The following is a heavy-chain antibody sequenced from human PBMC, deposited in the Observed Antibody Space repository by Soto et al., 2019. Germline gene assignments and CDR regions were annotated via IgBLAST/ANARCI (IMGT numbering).Heavy chain of an antibody. CDR2: ISYDGSNK. CDR3: AKIVSGGYMDFSVEPMHDY. CDR1: GFTFSSYG. V-gene: IGHV3-30*18. J-gene: IGHJ4*02. Sequence: QVQLVESGGGVVQPGRSLRLSCAASGFTFSSYGMHWVRQAPGKGLEWVAVISYDGSNKYYADSVKGRFTISRDNAKNTLYLQMNSLRAEDTAVYYCAKIVSGGYMDFSVEPMHDYWGQGTLVTVSS. D-gene: IGHD5-12*01.